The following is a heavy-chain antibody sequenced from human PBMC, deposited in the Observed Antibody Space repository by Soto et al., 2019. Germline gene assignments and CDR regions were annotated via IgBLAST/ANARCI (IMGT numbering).Heavy chain of an antibody. CDR3: AVDPAGFKPYYYLYRMEV. CDR1: GFTFSSYA. Sequence: PGGSLRLSCAASGFTFSSYAMHWVRQAPGKGLEWVAVISYDGSNKYYADSVKGRFTISRDNSKNTLYLQMNSLRAEDTAVYYCAVDPAGFKPYYYLYRMEVWGQGTKVTGSS. J-gene: IGHJ6*02. CDR2: ISYDGSNK. V-gene: IGHV3-30-3*01.